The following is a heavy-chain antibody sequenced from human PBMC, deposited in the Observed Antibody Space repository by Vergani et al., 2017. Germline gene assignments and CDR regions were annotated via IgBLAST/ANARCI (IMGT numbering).Heavy chain of an antibody. CDR3: ARGGGSNWFDP. V-gene: IGHV1-3*01. CDR2: INAGNGNT. CDR1: GYTFTSYA. Sequence: QVQLVQSGAEVKKPGASVKVSCKASGYTFTSYAMHWVRQAPGQRLEWMGWINAGNGNTNYSQKFQGRVTITRNTSASTAYMELSSLRSEDTAVYYCARGGGSNWFDPWGQGTLVTVSS. D-gene: IGHD3-16*01. J-gene: IGHJ5*02.